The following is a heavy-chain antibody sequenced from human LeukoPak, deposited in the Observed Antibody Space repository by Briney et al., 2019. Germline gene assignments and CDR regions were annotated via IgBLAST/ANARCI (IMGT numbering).Heavy chain of an antibody. CDR2: TYSGGST. CDR1: GFSVSSNY. CDR3: ARGAGERYFDY. J-gene: IGHJ4*02. V-gene: IGHV3-66*01. D-gene: IGHD3-10*01. Sequence: GGSLRLSCAASGFSVSSNYMTWVRQAPGKRLEWVSVTYSGGSTYYADSVKGRFTISRDNSKNTLYLQMNSLRAEDTAVYYCARGAGERYFDYWGQGTLVTVSS.